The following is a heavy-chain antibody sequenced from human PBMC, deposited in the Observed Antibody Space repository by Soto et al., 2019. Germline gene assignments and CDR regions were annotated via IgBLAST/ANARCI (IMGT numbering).Heavy chain of an antibody. CDR2: MNTANGNT. Sequence: QVQLVQSEGEVKKPGASVKVSCKTSGYSFSDYGVSWVRQAPGQGLEWMGWMNTANGNTKYDQKFQGRVTLTTDPSPRTVFLVVPSLRFDDTAVYYCARGFIPEDNWGQGTLVTVSS. V-gene: IGHV1-18*01. D-gene: IGHD3-16*01. J-gene: IGHJ4*02. CDR1: GYSFSDYG. CDR3: ARGFIPEDN.